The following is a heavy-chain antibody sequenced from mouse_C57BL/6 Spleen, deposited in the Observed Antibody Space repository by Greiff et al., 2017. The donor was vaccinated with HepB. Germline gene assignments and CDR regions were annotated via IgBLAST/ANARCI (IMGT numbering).Heavy chain of an antibody. Sequence: VQLQQSGGGLVKPGGSLKLSCAASGFTFSSYAMSWVRQTPEKRLEWVATISDGGSYTYYPDNVKGRFTISRDNAKNNLYLQMSHLKSEDTAMYYCARDTTVEYFDVWGTGTTVTVSS. V-gene: IGHV5-4*01. CDR3: ARDTTVEYFDV. CDR2: ISDGGSYT. J-gene: IGHJ1*03. CDR1: GFTFSSYA. D-gene: IGHD1-1*01.